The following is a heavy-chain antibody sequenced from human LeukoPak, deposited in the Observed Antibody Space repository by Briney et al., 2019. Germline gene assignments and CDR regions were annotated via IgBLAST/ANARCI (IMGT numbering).Heavy chain of an antibody. J-gene: IGHJ4*02. D-gene: IGHD5-24*01. CDR2: IRYDGSDK. CDR3: AKRRDDNYFDY. V-gene: IGHV3-30*02. CDR1: GFTFSDFG. Sequence: GGSLRLSCAASGFTFSDFGMHWVRQAPGKGLEWVAFIRYDGSDKNYADSVKGRFTISRDNSKNTLYLQMSSLRAEDTAVFYCAKRRDDNYFDYWGQGALVTVSS.